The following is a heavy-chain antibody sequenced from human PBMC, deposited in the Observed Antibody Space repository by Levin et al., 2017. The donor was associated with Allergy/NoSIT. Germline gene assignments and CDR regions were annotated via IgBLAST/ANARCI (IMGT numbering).Heavy chain of an antibody. CDR3: ARDRTKAAAGGGHYDYGMDV. Sequence: SQTLSLPCTVSGGSITNYYWSWVRQPPGKGLEWIGYIYYSGSTNYNPSLKSRVTISVDTSKNQFSLKLSSVTAADSAVYYCARDRTKAAAGGGHYDYGMDVWGQGTMVTVSS. CDR1: GGSITNYY. CDR2: IYYSGST. D-gene: IGHD6-13*01. V-gene: IGHV4-59*01. J-gene: IGHJ6*02.